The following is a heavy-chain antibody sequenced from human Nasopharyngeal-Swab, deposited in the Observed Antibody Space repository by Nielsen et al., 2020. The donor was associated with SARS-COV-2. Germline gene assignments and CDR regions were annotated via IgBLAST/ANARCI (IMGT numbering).Heavy chain of an antibody. CDR3: ARHPLHDYGDYDLPYYYYYMDV. CDR2: IYYSGST. Sequence: SETLSLTCTVSGGSISSYYWSWIRQPPGKGLERIGYIYYSGSTNYNPNLKSRVTISVDTSKNQFSLKLSSVTAADTAVYYCARHPLHDYGDYDLPYYYYYMDVWGKETTVTVSS. D-gene: IGHD4-17*01. CDR1: GGSISSYY. V-gene: IGHV4-59*08. J-gene: IGHJ6*03.